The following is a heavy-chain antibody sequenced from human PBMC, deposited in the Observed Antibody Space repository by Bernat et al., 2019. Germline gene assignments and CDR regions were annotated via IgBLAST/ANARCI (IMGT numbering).Heavy chain of an antibody. D-gene: IGHD2-2*01. CDR3: ARDRRYCSSTSCYFWFDP. Sequence: EVQLVESGGGLVQPGGSLRLSCAASGFTVSSNYMSWVRQAPGKGLEWVSVIYSGGSTYYADSVKGRFTISRDNSKNTLYLQMNSLRAEDTAVYYCARDRRYCSSTSCYFWFDPWGQGTLVTVSS. V-gene: IGHV3-66*01. CDR1: GFTVSSNY. CDR2: IYSGGST. J-gene: IGHJ5*02.